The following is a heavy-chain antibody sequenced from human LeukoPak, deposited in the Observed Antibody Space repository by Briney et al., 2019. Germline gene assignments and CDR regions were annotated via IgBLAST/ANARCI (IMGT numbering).Heavy chain of an antibody. CDR1: GFTFSSYA. J-gene: IGHJ4*02. CDR3: TTELVVVVAATPPVDY. D-gene: IGHD2-15*01. V-gene: IGHV3-23*01. Sequence: GGSLRLSCAASGFTFSSYAMSWVRQAPGKGLEWVSAISGSGGSTYYADSVKGRFTISRDNSKNTLYLQMNSLRAEDTAVYYCTTELVVVVAATPPVDYWGQGTLVTVSS. CDR2: ISGSGGST.